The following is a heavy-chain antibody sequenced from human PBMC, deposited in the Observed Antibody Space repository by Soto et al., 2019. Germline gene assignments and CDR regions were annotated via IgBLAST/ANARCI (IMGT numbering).Heavy chain of an antibody. CDR3: ARDLSWGSNWYYYMDV. Sequence: GGSLRLSCAASGFTFSTSSMNWVRQAPGKGLEWVSYITSSGSSTSYADSVKGRFTISRDNARDSLYLQMNSLRAEDTAVYYCARDLSWGSNWYYYMDVWGKGTTVTVSS. CDR2: ITSSGSST. CDR1: GFTFSTSS. J-gene: IGHJ6*03. V-gene: IGHV3-48*01. D-gene: IGHD1-1*01.